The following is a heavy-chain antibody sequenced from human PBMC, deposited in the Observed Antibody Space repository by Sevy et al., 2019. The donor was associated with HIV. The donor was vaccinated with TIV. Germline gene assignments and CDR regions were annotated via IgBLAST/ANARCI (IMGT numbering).Heavy chain of an antibody. CDR1: GFSFDSYG. V-gene: IGHV3-23*01. Sequence: GGSLRLSCAVSGFSFDSYGMTWVRQAPGKGLEWVSGISGSGTRTYYADSVKGRFSISRDNSKNRLYLQMNSLRSEDTAIYDCAKGGGGHYDPDEIGYNFYYYNMDVWGKGTTVTVSS. J-gene: IGHJ6*03. CDR2: ISGSGTRT. D-gene: IGHD3-22*01. CDR3: AKGGGGHYDPDEIGYNFYYYNMDV.